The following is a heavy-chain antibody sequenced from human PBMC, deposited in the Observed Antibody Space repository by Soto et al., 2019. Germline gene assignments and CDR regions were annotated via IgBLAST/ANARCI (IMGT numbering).Heavy chain of an antibody. CDR1: GYSFTSYW. CDR3: AKQGMITRPDYGIDV. J-gene: IGHJ6*02. CDR2: IDPSDSYT. Sequence: GESLKISCKGSGYSFTSYWISWVRQMPGKGLEWMGRIDPSDSYTNYSPSFQGHVTISADKSISTAYLQWSSLKASDTAMYSCAKQGMITRPDYGIDVWRQVTTITVSS. D-gene: IGHD3-16*01. V-gene: IGHV5-10-1*01.